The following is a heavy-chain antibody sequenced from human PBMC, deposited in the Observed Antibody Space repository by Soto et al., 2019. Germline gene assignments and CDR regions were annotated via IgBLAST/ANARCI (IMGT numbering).Heavy chain of an antibody. J-gene: IGHJ4*02. Sequence: GPSVKVSCKASGYTFTSYSMHWVRQAPGQRLEWMGWINAGNGNTKYSQKFQGRVTITRDTSASTAYMELSSLRSEDTAVYYCAITMVRGAYGYWGQGTLVTVSS. V-gene: IGHV1-3*01. D-gene: IGHD3-10*01. CDR1: GYTFTSYS. CDR3: AITMVRGAYGY. CDR2: INAGNGNT.